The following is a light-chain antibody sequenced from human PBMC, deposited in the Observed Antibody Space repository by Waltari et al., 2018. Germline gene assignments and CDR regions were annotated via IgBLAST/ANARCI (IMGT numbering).Light chain of an antibody. J-gene: IGKJ1*01. CDR1: QSVLYSSNNKNY. Sequence: DIVMTQSPDSLAVSLGERATINCKSSQSVLYSSNNKNYLAWYQQKPGQPPKLLIYWASTRESGVPDRFSGSGSGIDFTLTISSLQAEDVAVYYCQQYYNIPWTFGQGTKVEIK. CDR3: QQYYNIPWT. CDR2: WAS. V-gene: IGKV4-1*01.